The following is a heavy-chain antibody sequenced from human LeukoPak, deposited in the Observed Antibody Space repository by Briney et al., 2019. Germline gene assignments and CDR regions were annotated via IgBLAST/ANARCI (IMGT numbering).Heavy chain of an antibody. CDR1: GYTFTGYY. J-gene: IGHJ5*02. V-gene: IGHV1-2*02. D-gene: IGHD1-26*01. Sequence: ASVKVSCKASGYTFTGYYMHWVRQAPGQGLEWMGWINPNSGGTNYAQKSQGRVTMTRDTSISTAYMELSRLRSDDTAVYYCARDGLNGRARFDAWGQGTLVTVSS. CDR2: INPNSGGT. CDR3: ARDGLNGRARFDA.